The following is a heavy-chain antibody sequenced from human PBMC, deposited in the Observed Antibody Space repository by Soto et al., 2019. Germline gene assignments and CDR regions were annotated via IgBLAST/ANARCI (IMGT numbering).Heavy chain of an antibody. CDR2: ISGSGGST. V-gene: IGHV3-23*01. D-gene: IGHD6-13*01. CDR1: GFTFSSYA. Sequence: EVQLLESGGGLVQPGESLRLSCAASGFTFSSYAKSWARQAPGKGLEWVSAISGSGGSTYYADSVKGRFTISRDNSKNTLYLQMNSLRVEDTAVYYCAKVSQTSPHSSGWYHNFVYWGQGTLVTVSS. CDR3: AKVSQTSPHSSGWYHNFVY. J-gene: IGHJ4*02.